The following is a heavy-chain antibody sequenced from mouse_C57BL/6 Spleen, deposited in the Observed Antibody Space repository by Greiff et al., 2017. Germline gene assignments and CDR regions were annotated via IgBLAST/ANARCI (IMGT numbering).Heavy chain of an antibody. Sequence: EVKLVESGGGLVKPGGSLKLSCAASGFTFSDYGMHWVRQAPEKGLEWVAYISSGSSTIYYADTVKGRFTISRDNAKNTLFLQMTSLRSEDTAMXYCARVGSSYRWYFDVWGTGTTVTVSS. CDR3: ARVGSSYRWYFDV. D-gene: IGHD1-1*01. J-gene: IGHJ1*03. CDR1: GFTFSDYG. CDR2: ISSGSSTI. V-gene: IGHV5-17*01.